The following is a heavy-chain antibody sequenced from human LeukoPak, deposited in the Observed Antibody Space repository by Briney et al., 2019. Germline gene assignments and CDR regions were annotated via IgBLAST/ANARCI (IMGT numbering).Heavy chain of an antibody. J-gene: IGHJ4*02. V-gene: IGHV3-23*01. D-gene: IGHD6-19*01. Sequence: PGGSLRLSCVASGFTFSNNAMSWVRQAPGKGLEWVSSFSGSTDFTYYADSVRGRFTISRDNSKSTLYLQMNSLRAEDTALYYCARPTSGWYAGGFDYWGQGILVTVSS. CDR2: FSGSTDFT. CDR1: GFTFSNNA. CDR3: ARPTSGWYAGGFDY.